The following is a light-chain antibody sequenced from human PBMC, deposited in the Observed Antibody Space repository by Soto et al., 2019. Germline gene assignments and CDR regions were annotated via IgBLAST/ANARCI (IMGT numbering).Light chain of an antibody. J-gene: IGKJ5*01. V-gene: IGKV3-20*01. CDR2: GAS. Sequence: EIVLTQSPGTLSLSPGERATLSCRASQSVSRSHLAWFQQKPGQAPRLLIYGASTRATGIPARFSGSGSGTDFTLTISRLEPADFALYYCQHYGAAPITFGQGTRLEIK. CDR1: QSVSRSH. CDR3: QHYGAAPIT.